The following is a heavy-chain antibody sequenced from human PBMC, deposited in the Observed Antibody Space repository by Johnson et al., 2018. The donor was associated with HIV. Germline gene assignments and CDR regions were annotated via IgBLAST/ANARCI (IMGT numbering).Heavy chain of an antibody. J-gene: IGHJ3*02. CDR1: GFTFSSYA. D-gene: IGHD6-19*01. V-gene: IGHV3-30-3*01. CDR3: ARDLSRYIAVATFDAFDI. CDR2: ISYDGSNK. Sequence: QVQLVESGGGVVQPGRSLRLSCAASGFTFSSYAMHWVRQAPGKGLEWVAVISYDGSNKYYADSVKGRFTISRANSTNTLSLQMNSLRAEDTAVYYCARDLSRYIAVATFDAFDIWGQGTMVTVSS.